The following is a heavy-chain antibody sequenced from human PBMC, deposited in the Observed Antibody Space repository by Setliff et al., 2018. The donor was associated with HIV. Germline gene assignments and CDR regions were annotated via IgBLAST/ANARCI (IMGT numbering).Heavy chain of an antibody. CDR2: IYYSGTT. CDR1: GGSISNSAYY. D-gene: IGHD3-10*01. J-gene: IGHJ6*02. Sequence: PSETLSLTCTVSGGSISNSAYYWGWIRQPPGKGLEWIASIYYSGTTYYNPSLKSRVTISVDTSKNQFSLKLTSVTAADTAVYYCSRGRVDVRFGFYYNYGMDVWGQGTTVTVSS. V-gene: IGHV4-39*01. CDR3: SRGRVDVRFGFYYNYGMDV.